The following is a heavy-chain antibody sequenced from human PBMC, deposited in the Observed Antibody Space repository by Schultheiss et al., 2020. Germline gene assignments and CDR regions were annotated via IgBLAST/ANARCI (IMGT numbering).Heavy chain of an antibody. V-gene: IGHV1-18*01. J-gene: IGHJ3*02. CDR3: ARNSSTWYGESSDAFDI. CDR1: GYTFTSYG. D-gene: IGHD6-13*01. Sequence: ASVKVSCKASGYTFTSYGISWVRQAPGQGLEWMGWISAYNGNTNYAQKLQGRVTMTTDTSTSTAYMELSSLRSEDTAVYYCARNSSTWYGESSDAFDIWGQGTMVTVSS. CDR2: ISAYNGNT.